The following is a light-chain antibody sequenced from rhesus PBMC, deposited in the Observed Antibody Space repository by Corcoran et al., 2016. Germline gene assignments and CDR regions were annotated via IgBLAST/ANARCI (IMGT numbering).Light chain of an antibody. CDR3: LQTYAVPYS. Sequence: DIQMTQSPSSLSTSVGDRVTVSCRASQGINKGLSWYQQKPGKAPTLLIYAASNLQTGVSFLFSGSWSGTDYTLTISSLQPEDVAAYYCLQTYAVPYSFGQGTRVEIK. J-gene: IGKJ2*01. V-gene: IGKV1-94*01. CDR1: QGINKG. CDR2: AAS.